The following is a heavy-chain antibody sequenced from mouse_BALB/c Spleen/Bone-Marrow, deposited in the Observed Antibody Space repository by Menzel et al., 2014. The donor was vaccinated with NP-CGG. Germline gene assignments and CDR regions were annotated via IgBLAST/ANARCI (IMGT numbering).Heavy chain of an antibody. J-gene: IGHJ2*01. D-gene: IGHD4-1*01. CDR3: TRDNWDY. CDR2: IFPSETYT. CDR1: GYTFTSYW. Sequence: QVQLQQSGAELVRPGASVKLSCKASGYTFTSYWINWVKQRPGQGLEWIGNIFPSETYTNYNQKFKDKATLTVDKSSSTAYMQLSSPTSEDSAVYYCTRDNWDYWGRGTTLTVSS. V-gene: IGHV1-69*02.